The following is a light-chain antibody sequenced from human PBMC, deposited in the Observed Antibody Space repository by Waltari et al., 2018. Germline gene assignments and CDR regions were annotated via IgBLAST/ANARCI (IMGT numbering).Light chain of an antibody. CDR2: GAS. V-gene: IGKV3-20*01. CDR1: QSVSSNF. J-gene: IGKJ1*01. CDR3: QQYGSSPQA. Sequence: EIVLTQSPGTLSLSPGETAALSCRASQSVSSNFLAWYQPKPGQAPRLLIFGASNRATGIPDRFSGSGSETDFTLTVSRLEPEDFAVYYCQQYGSSPQAFGQGTKVEI.